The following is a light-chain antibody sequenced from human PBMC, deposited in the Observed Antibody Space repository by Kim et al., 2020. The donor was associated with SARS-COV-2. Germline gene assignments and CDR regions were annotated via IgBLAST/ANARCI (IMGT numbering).Light chain of an antibody. V-gene: IGLV3-19*01. CDR3: NSRDSNNNVV. J-gene: IGLJ2*01. CDR2: GKN. CDR1: SLRSYN. Sequence: DLGQTVRITCQGDSLRSYNESGNQQKPGQAPKVVIYGKNTRPSGIPDRFSGSSSGNTASLTITGTQADDEADYYCNSRDSNNNVVFGGGTQLTVL.